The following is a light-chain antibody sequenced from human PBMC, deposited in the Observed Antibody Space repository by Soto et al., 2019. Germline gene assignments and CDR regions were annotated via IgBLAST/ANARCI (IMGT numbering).Light chain of an antibody. Sequence: QSVLTQPPSASGTTGKRVTISCSGSSSNLGGNAVNWYQQLPGTTPKLLIYSNNQRPSGVPDRFSGSKSGTSASLAISGLQSEDEADYYCAAWDDSLSGYVFGTGTQLTVL. CDR2: SNN. V-gene: IGLV1-44*01. J-gene: IGLJ1*01. CDR3: AAWDDSLSGYV. CDR1: SSNLGGNA.